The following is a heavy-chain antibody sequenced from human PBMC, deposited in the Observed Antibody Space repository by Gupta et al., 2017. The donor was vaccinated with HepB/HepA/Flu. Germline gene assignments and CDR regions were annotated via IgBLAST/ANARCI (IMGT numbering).Heavy chain of an antibody. D-gene: IGHD5-18*01. V-gene: IGHV4-39*01. J-gene: IGHJ4*02. Sequence: QLQLQESGPGLVKPSETLSLTCTVSGGSISSSSYYWGWIRQPPGKGREWIGSIYYSGSTYYNPSLKSRVTISVDTSKNQFSLKLSSVTAADTAVYYCATGVDTAMVSPVTPWDYWGQGTLVTVSS. CDR1: GGSISSSSYY. CDR3: ATGVDTAMVSPVTPWDY. CDR2: IYYSGST.